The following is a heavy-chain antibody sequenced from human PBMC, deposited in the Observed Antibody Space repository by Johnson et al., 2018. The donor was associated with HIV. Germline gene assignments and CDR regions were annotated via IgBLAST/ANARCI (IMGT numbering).Heavy chain of an antibody. CDR1: GFTFSSYG. D-gene: IGHD6-19*01. V-gene: IGHV3-30*02. Sequence: QVQLVESGGGVVQPGGSLRLSCAASGFTFSSYGMHWVRQAPGKGLEGVAFIRYDGSNKYYADSVKGRFTISRDNSKNTLYLQRNSLRAEDTAVYYCAARIAVADDDAFDIWGQGTMVTVSS. CDR3: AARIAVADDDAFDI. J-gene: IGHJ3*02. CDR2: IRYDGSNK.